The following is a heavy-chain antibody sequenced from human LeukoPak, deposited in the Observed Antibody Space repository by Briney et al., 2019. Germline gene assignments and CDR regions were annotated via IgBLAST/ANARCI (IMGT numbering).Heavy chain of an antibody. V-gene: IGHV3-30-3*01. Sequence: PGGSLRLSCAASGFTFSNYAMHWVRQAPGKGLEWVAVISYDGSNKYDADSVEGRFTISRGNSKNTLYLQMNSLRAEDTAVYYCARDRGYSGYDGLDYWGQGTLVTVSS. CDR1: GFTFSNYA. J-gene: IGHJ4*02. CDR3: ARDRGYSGYDGLDY. D-gene: IGHD5-12*01. CDR2: ISYDGSNK.